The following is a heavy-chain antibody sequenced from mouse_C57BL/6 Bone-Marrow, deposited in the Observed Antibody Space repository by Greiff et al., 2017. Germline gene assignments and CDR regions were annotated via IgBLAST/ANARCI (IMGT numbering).Heavy chain of an antibody. J-gene: IGHJ1*03. CDR1: GFSLTSYG. CDR3: ARIYYDYRYFDV. CDR2: IWSGGST. D-gene: IGHD2-4*01. Sequence: QVQLKESGPGLVQPSQSLSITCTVSGFSLTSYGVHWVRQSPGKGLEWLGVIWSGGSTDYNAALISRLSINKDNSKSQVFFKKNSLKADDTAIYYCARIYYDYRYFDVWGTGTTVTVSS. V-gene: IGHV2-2*01.